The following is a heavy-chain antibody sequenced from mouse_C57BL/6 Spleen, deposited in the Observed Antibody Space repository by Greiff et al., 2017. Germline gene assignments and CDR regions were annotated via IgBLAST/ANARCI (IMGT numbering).Heavy chain of an antibody. CDR2: IYPGDGDT. CDR3: ARSGYEYYFDY. CDR1: GYAFSSYW. Sequence: QVQLKESGAELVKPGASVKISCKASGYAFSSYWMNWVKQRPGKGLEWIGQIYPGDGDTNYNGKFKGKATLTADKSSSTAYMQLSSLTSEDSAVYFCARSGYEYYFDYWGQGTTLTVSS. V-gene: IGHV1-80*01. J-gene: IGHJ2*01. D-gene: IGHD2-2*01.